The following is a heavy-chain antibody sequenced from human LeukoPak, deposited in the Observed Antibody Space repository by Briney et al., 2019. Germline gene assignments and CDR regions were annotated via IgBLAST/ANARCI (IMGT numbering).Heavy chain of an antibody. CDR1: GYRFTDDY. CDR2: INPDTDFT. J-gene: IGHJ4*02. CDR3: APTSEAYTSNWSV. D-gene: IGHD3-16*01. Sequence: ASVKVSCKTSGYRFTDDYIHWVRQAPGQGLEWMDWINPDTDFTNYAPKFRGRVIMTRDTSISTAYMEVRRLTFDDTAIYYCAPTSEAYTSNWSVWGQGTLVTVSP. V-gene: IGHV1-2*02.